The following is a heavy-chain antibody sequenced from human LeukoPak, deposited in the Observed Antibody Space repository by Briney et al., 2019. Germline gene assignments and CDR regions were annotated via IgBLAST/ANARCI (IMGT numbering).Heavy chain of an antibody. CDR3: ARDAYWRGPIDY. Sequence: GGSLRLCCAASGFTFSSYWMRWVRKAPGSGLEWVANIKQDGSEEYYMDSVKGRFTISRDNAKNSLYLQMNSLRAEDTALYSCARDAYWRGPIDYWGQGTLVSVSS. J-gene: IGHJ4*02. V-gene: IGHV3-7*01. CDR1: GFTFSSYW. CDR2: IKQDGSEE. D-gene: IGHD2-8*02.